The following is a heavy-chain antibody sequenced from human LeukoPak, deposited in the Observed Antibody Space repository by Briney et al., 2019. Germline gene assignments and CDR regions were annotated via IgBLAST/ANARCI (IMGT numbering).Heavy chain of an antibody. D-gene: IGHD6-13*01. J-gene: IGHJ5*02. Sequence: ASVKVSCKASRYTFSNYDINWVRQATGQGLEWMGWINAGNGNTKYSQKFQGRVTITRDTSASTAYMELSSLRSEDTAVYYCAREEGDPRIARDRWFDPWGQGTLVTVSS. CDR3: AREEGDPRIARDRWFDP. CDR2: INAGNGNT. CDR1: RYTFSNYD. V-gene: IGHV1-3*01.